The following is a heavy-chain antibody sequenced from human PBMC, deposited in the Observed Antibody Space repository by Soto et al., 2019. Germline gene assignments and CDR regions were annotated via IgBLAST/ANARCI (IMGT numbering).Heavy chain of an antibody. V-gene: IGHV3-21*01. Sequence: EVQLVESGGGLVKPGGSLRLSCAASGFSFSSDSMGWVRQAPGKGQEWVSSISSSGSFKNYADSVKGRFTISRDNAKNSLYLQMSGLKDEDTAVYYCARDPPTGTTLDWADSWGQGTLVTVSS. D-gene: IGHD1-7*01. J-gene: IGHJ4*02. CDR1: GFSFSSDS. CDR2: ISSSGSFK. CDR3: ARDPPTGTTLDWADS.